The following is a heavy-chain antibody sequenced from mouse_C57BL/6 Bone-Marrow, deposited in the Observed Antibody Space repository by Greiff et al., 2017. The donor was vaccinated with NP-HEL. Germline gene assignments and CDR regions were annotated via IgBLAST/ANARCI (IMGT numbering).Heavy chain of an antibody. CDR3: ARSDYRYYAMDY. Sequence: VQLQQPGAELVKPGASVKLSCKASGYTFTSYWMHWVKQRPGQGLEWIGMIHPNSGSTNYNEKFKSKATLTVDKSSSTAYMQLSSLTSEDSAVYYCARSDYRYYAMDYWGQGTSVTVSS. J-gene: IGHJ4*01. CDR1: GYTFTSYW. CDR2: IHPNSGST. V-gene: IGHV1-64*01. D-gene: IGHD2-4*01.